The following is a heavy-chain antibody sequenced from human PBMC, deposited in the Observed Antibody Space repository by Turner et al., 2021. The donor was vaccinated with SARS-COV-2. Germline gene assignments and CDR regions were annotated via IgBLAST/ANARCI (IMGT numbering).Heavy chain of an antibody. V-gene: IGHV3-21*01. D-gene: IGHD2-2*01. J-gene: IGHJ6*02. Sequence: EVQLVESGGGLGKPGGSLRLSRAASGFTFSSYRMNWVRQAPGKGLEWFSSISSSSSYIYYADSVKGRFTISRDNAKNSLYLQMNSLRAEDTAVYYCARDHRPVVVPAAKRAGSYYYGMDVWGQGTTVTVSS. CDR3: ARDHRPVVVPAAKRAGSYYYGMDV. CDR1: GFTFSSYR. CDR2: ISSSSSYI.